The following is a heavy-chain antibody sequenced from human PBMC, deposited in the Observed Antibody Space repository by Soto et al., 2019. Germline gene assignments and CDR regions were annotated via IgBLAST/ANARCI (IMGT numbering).Heavy chain of an antibody. D-gene: IGHD4-4*01. Sequence: QVHLVQSGAEVRKPGASVKISCQTSGYPFTAYHMHWVRQAPGQGLEWMGVINPTEGRTRYSQKFQDRVNMTRDTSTSTVYMELSRLRSEDVAKYFCARGREYSFGYNWFDPWGQGTLVTVSS. J-gene: IGHJ5*02. V-gene: IGHV1-46*01. CDR3: ARGREYSFGYNWFDP. CDR1: GYPFTAYH. CDR2: INPTEGRT.